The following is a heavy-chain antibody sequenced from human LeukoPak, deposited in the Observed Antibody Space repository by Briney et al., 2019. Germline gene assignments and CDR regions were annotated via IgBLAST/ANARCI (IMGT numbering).Heavy chain of an antibody. Sequence: GESLKISCKGSGYSFTSYWIGWVRQMPGKGLEWMGIIYPGDSDTRYSPSFQGQVTISADKSISTAYLQWSSLKASDTATYYCARLDDYDILTGHFDYWGQGTLVTVSS. CDR1: GYSFTSYW. CDR2: IYPGDSDT. J-gene: IGHJ4*02. CDR3: ARLDDYDILTGHFDY. V-gene: IGHV5-51*01. D-gene: IGHD3-9*01.